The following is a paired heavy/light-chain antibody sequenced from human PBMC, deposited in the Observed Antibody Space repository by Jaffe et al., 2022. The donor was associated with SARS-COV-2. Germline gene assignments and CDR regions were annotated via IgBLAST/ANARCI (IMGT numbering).Heavy chain of an antibody. CDR1: DASLSAYY. J-gene: IGHJ3*01. CDR3: ARVGSLLWFGSSKGASDL. Sequence: QVQLQQWGAGLLRPSETLSLTCGVYDASLSAYYWAWIRQSPEKGLEWIGEINQSGATNYNPSLQSRVAISVDTSKNQFSLKVYSVTAADTAVYYCARVGSLLWFGSSKGASDLWGQGTMVTVSS. CDR2: INQSGAT. D-gene: IGHD3-10*01. V-gene: IGHV4-34*01.
Light chain of an antibody. CDR3: QQYYGTPRYT. Sequence: DIVMTQSPDSLAVPLGERATINCKSSQSVLYSSDSKNYLAWYQQKPGRPPKLLIYWASTREIGVPDRFSGSGSGTDFTLTISSLQAEDVAVYYCQQYYGTPRYTFGQGTKLEIK. V-gene: IGKV4-1*01. CDR1: QSVLYSSDSKNY. CDR2: WAS. J-gene: IGKJ2*01.